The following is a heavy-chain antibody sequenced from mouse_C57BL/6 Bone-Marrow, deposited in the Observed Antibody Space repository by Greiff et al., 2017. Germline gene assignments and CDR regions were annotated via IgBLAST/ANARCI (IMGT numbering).Heavy chain of an antibody. V-gene: IGHV14-4*01. CDR2: IDPENGDT. J-gene: IGHJ3*01. CDR1: GFNIKDDY. D-gene: IGHD3-1*01. CDR3: TTSGFFFAD. Sequence: EVQLQESGAELVRPGASVKLSCTASGFNIKDDYMHWVKQRPEQGLEWIGWIDPENGDTEYASKFQGKATITADTSSNTAYLQLSSRTSEDTAVYYCTTSGFFFADWGQGTLVTVAA.